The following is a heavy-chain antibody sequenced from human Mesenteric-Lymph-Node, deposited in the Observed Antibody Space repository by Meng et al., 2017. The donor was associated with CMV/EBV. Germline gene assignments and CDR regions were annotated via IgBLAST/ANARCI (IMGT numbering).Heavy chain of an antibody. D-gene: IGHD3-3*01. V-gene: IGHV3-13*01. CDR3: ARGEGFFGVVIIYLLGGSFYYYYGMDV. CDR1: GFTFSSYD. J-gene: IGHJ6*02. Sequence: GESLKISCAASGFTFSSYDMHWVRQATGKGLEWVSAIGTAGDTYYPGSVKGRFTISRENAKNSLYLQMNSLRAGDTAVYYCARGEGFFGVVIIYLLGGSFYYYYGMDVWGQGTTVTVSS. CDR2: IGTAGDT.